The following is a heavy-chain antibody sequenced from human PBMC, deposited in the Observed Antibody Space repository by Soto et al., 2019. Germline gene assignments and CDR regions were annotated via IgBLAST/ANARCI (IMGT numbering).Heavy chain of an antibody. CDR3: AKYYYDSSGSRGAYDI. Sequence: VQLLESGGGLVQPGGSLRVSCAASGFAFSSFAMTWVRQAPGKGLEWVSAIGSGGGNTYYADSVRGRFTISRDNSKNTLFLQMNSLRAEDTAVYYCAKYYYDSSGSRGAYDIWGQGTMVTVSS. D-gene: IGHD3-22*01. CDR2: IGSGGGNT. CDR1: GFAFSSFA. V-gene: IGHV3-23*01. J-gene: IGHJ3*02.